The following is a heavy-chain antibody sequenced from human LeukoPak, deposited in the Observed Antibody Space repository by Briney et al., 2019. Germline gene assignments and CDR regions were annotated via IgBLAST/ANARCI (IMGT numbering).Heavy chain of an antibody. V-gene: IGHV3-21*01. Sequence: GGSLRLPCAASGFTFSSYAMSWVRQAPGKGLEWVSSISSSSSYIYYADSVKGRFTISRDNAKNSLYLQMNSLRAEDTAVYYCAREGWAGDFDYWGQGTLVTVSS. J-gene: IGHJ4*02. CDR1: GFTFSSYA. D-gene: IGHD6-19*01. CDR3: AREGWAGDFDY. CDR2: ISSSSSYI.